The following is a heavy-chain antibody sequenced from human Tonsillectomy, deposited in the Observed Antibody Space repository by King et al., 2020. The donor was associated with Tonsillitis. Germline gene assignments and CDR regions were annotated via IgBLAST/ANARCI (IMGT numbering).Heavy chain of an antibody. Sequence: VQLVESGGVVVQPGGSLRLSCAASGFTFDDYTMHWVRQAPGKGLEWVSLIIWDGGYTYYADSVKGRFTISRDNSKNSLYLQMNSLRTEDTALYYCAKGYYYYGLDVWGQGTTGTGSS. CDR2: IIWDGGYT. V-gene: IGHV3-43*01. CDR3: AKGYYYYGLDV. J-gene: IGHJ6*02. CDR1: GFTFDDYT. D-gene: IGHD1-14*01.